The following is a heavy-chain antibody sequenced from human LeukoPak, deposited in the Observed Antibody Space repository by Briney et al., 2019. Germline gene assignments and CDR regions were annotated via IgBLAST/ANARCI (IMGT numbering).Heavy chain of an antibody. D-gene: IGHD3-22*01. J-gene: IGHJ4*02. CDR1: GGSISSSNW. Sequence: PSQTLSLTCTVSGGSISSSNWWSWVRQPPGKGLEWIGEIYHSGSTNYNPSLKSRVTISVDKSKNQFSLKLSSVTAADTAVYYCARDPPTYYYDSSGFDYWGQGTLVTVSS. CDR3: ARDPPTYYYDSSGFDY. CDR2: IYHSGST. V-gene: IGHV4-4*02.